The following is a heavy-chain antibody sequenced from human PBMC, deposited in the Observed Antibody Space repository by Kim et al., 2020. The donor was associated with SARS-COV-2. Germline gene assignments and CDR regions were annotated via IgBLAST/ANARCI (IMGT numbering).Heavy chain of an antibody. Sequence: GGSLRLSCGASGFTFSNYWMHWVRQVPGRGLVWVSRINYDGKSRSYADSVKGRFVISRDNAKNTLSLQMNSLRGEDTAVYYCARARYFDSRDDAFDVWGPGTLVTVTS. CDR2: INYDGKSR. CDR3: ARARYFDSRDDAFDV. V-gene: IGHV3-74*01. J-gene: IGHJ3*01. D-gene: IGHD3-9*01. CDR1: GFTFSNYW.